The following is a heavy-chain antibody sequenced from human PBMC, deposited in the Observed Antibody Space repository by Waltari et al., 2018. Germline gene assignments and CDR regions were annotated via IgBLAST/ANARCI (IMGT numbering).Heavy chain of an antibody. D-gene: IGHD3-3*01. CDR2: RKEDGIEK. CDR1: EFTFAYYW. V-gene: IGHV3-7*01. CDR3: ATQSWSNFEY. J-gene: IGHJ4*02. Sequence: EVQLVESGGGLVQPGGSLRLSCAASEFTFAYYWVTWFRQAPGKGLEWVANRKEDGIEKYYVDSVKGRFTISRDNAKNSLYLQMSSLRVEDTAVYYCATQSWSNFEYWGQGTLVTVSS.